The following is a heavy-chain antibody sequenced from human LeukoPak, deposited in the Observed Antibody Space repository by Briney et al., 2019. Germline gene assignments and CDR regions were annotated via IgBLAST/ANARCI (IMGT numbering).Heavy chain of an antibody. D-gene: IGHD5-18*01. CDR1: GGSISSSSYY. CDR2: IYYSGST. V-gene: IGHV4-39*01. Sequence: SETLSLTCTVSGGSISSSSYYWGWIRQPPGKGLEWIGSIYYSGSTYYNPSLKSRVTISVDTSKNQFSLKLSSVTAADTAVYYCARLLVDTAMVPYYYYGMDVWGQGTTDTVSS. J-gene: IGHJ6*02. CDR3: ARLLVDTAMVPYYYYGMDV.